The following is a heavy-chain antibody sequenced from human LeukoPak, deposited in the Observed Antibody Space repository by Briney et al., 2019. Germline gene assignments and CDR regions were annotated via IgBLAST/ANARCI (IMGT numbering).Heavy chain of an antibody. J-gene: IGHJ4*02. V-gene: IGHV3-11*03. CDR1: GFTFSDYY. CDR3: ARWGVDDYVWGSYRYTVGYYFDY. Sequence: GGSLRLSCAASGFTFSDYYMSWIRQAPGKGLEWVSYISSSSSYTNYADSVKGRFTISRDNAKNSLYLQMNSLRAEDTAVYHCARWGVDDYVWGSYRYTVGYYFDYWGQGTLVTVSS. D-gene: IGHD3-16*02. CDR2: ISSSSSYT.